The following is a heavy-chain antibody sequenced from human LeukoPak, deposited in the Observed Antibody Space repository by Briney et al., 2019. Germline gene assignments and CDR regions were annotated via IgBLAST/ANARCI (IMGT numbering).Heavy chain of an antibody. CDR3: AKGGPMVRGVIIDEFFDY. CDR1: GFTFSSYA. V-gene: IGHV3-23*01. CDR2: ISGSGGST. Sequence: GGSLRLSCAASGFTFSSYAMSWVRQAPGKGLEWVSAISGSGGSTYYADSVKGRFTISGDNSKNTLYLQMNSLRAEDTAVYYCAKGGPMVRGVIIDEFFDYWGQGTLVTVSS. J-gene: IGHJ4*02. D-gene: IGHD3-10*01.